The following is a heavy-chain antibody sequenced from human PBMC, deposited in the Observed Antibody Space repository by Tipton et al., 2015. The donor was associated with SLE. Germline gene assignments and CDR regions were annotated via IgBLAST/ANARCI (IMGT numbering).Heavy chain of an antibody. D-gene: IGHD3-3*01. CDR3: ARGAHYDFWSGYYFDY. CDR1: GYSFTSYW. Sequence: QLVQSGAEVKKPGESLKISCKGSGYSFTSYWIGWVRQAPGQGLEWMGWISAYNGNTNYAQKLQGRVTMTTDTSTSTVYMELSSLRSEDTAVYYCARGAHYDFWSGYYFDYWGQGTLVTVSS. J-gene: IGHJ4*02. CDR2: ISAYNGNT. V-gene: IGHV1-18*04.